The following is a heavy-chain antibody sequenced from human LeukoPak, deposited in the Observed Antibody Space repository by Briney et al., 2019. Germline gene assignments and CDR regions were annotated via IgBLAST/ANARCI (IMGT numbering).Heavy chain of an antibody. CDR1: GGSISGYY. V-gene: IGHV4-34*01. CDR3: ARTESPTYYYDSSGYPLPYFDY. J-gene: IGHJ4*02. Sequence: PSETLSLTCAVYGGSISGYYWSWIRQPPGKGLEWIGEINHSGSTNYNPSLKSRVTISVDTSKNQFSLKLSSVTAADTAAYYCARTESPTYYYDSSGYPLPYFDYWGQGTLVTVSS. D-gene: IGHD3-22*01. CDR2: INHSGST.